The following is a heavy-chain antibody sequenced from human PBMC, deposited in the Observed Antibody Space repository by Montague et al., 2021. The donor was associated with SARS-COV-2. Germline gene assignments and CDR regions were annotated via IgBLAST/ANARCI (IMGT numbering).Heavy chain of an antibody. CDR2: TYYRSMWKS. CDR1: WDTVSSNSAT. CDR3: VRGIEAAGSYDY. Sequence: CPISWDTVSSNSATWNWIRQSPSRGLEWLGRTYYRSMWKSDYARXVKSRIAINLDTSKNQFSLQLSSVTPEDTALYYCVRGIEAAGSYDYWGQGTLVTVSS. D-gene: IGHD6-13*01. J-gene: IGHJ4*02. V-gene: IGHV6-1*01.